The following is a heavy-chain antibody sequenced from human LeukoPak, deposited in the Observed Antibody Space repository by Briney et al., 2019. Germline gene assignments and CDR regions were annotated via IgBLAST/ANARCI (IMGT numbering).Heavy chain of an antibody. CDR3: ARDSLGFCSSTSCYKAGGGTRGWFDP. V-gene: IGHV1-69*13. J-gene: IGHJ5*02. CDR1: GGTFNSYA. D-gene: IGHD2-2*02. Sequence: SVKVSFKASGGTFNSYAISWVRQAPGQGLEWMGGIIPIFGTANYEQKFQGRVTITADESTSTAYMELSSLRSEDTAVYYCARDSLGFCSSTSCYKAGGGTRGWFDPWGQGTLVIVSS. CDR2: IIPIFGTA.